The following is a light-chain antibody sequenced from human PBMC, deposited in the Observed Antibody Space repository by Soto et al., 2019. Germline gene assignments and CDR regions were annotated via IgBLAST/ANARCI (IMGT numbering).Light chain of an antibody. CDR1: HNINNW. CDR3: QHMRT. Sequence: DIQMPQSPSTLSATIGDRVTITCRASHNINNWIAWYQQKPGKAPKFLIYDASTLESGVPSRFSGSGFGTEFSLTISSLQPDDFGSYYCQHMRTFGQGTKVDIK. V-gene: IGKV1-5*01. J-gene: IGKJ1*01. CDR2: DAS.